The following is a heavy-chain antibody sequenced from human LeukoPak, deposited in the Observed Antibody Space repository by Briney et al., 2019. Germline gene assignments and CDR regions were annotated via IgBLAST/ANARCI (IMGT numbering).Heavy chain of an antibody. J-gene: IGHJ4*02. CDR1: GYTFTSYG. Sequence: ASVKVSCKASGYTFTSYGISWVRQAPGQGLEWMGWISAYNGNTNYAQKLQGRGTMTTDTSTSTAYMEPRTLRSDDSAVYYCARDAWIVGALDYWGQGTLVTVSS. V-gene: IGHV1-18*01. CDR2: ISAYNGNT. D-gene: IGHD1-26*01. CDR3: ARDAWIVGALDY.